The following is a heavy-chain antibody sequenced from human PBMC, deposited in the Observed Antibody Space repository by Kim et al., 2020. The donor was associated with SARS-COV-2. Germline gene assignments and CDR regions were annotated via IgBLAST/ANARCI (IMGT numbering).Heavy chain of an antibody. CDR1: GFTFSDYD. Sequence: GGSLRLSCAASGFTFSDYDMSWIRQAPGKGLEWVAAIRITRSDTNYADSVKGRFTISRDNAKNSLYLQMNSLRAEDTAVYYCARADDYYDSRGYSGPRAFDIWGQGTMVTLSS. J-gene: IGHJ3*02. D-gene: IGHD3-22*01. V-gene: IGHV3-11*05. CDR3: ARADDYYDSRGYSGPRAFDI. CDR2: IRITRSDT.